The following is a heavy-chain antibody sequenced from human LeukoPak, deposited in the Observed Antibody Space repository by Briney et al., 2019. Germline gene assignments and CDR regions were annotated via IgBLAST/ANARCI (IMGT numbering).Heavy chain of an antibody. CDR1: GGSISSSSYC. D-gene: IGHD1-26*01. J-gene: IGHJ4*02. CDR2: IYYSGST. V-gene: IGHV4-39*01. Sequence: SETLSLTCTVSGGSISSSSYCWGWIRQPPGKGLEWIGSIYYSGSTYYNPSLKSRVTISVDTSKNQFSLKLSSVTAADTAVYYCARHQSGSYSDYWGQGTLVTVSS. CDR3: ARHQSGSYSDY.